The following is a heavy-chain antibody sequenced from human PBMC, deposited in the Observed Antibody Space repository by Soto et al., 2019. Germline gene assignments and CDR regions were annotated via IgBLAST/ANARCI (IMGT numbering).Heavy chain of an antibody. D-gene: IGHD3-16*02. CDR1: GGSISSGGYS. J-gene: IGHJ4*02. V-gene: IGHV4-30-2*05. Sequence: SETLSLTCAVSGGSISSGGYSWSWIRQPPGKGLEWIGYIYHSGSTSYNPSLKSRLTISVDTSKNQFSLKLSSVTAADTAVYYCARGVIHWGQGTLVTVSS. CDR3: ARGVIH. CDR2: IYHSGST.